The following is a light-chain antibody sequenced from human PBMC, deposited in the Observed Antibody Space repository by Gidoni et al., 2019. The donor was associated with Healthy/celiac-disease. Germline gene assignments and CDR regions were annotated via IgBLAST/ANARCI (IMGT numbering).Light chain of an antibody. J-gene: IGKJ1*01. CDR2: DAS. V-gene: IGKV3-11*01. CDR1: QSVSSY. CDR3: QQRSNWPRST. Sequence: IVLTQSPATLSLSPGERATLSCRASQSVSSYLAWYQQKPGQAPRLLIYDASNRATGIPARFSGSGSGTDFTLTISSLEPEDFAVYYCQQRSNWPRSTFGQGTKVEIK.